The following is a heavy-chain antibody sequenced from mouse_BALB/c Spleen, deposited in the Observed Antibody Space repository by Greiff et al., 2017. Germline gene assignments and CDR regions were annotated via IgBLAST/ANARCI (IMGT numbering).Heavy chain of an antibody. J-gene: IGHJ4*01. V-gene: IGHV2-4-1*01. CDR1: GFSLTSYG. CDR3: ARRGIYYYGSSYLYYAMDY. D-gene: IGHD1-1*01. CDR2: IWSGGST. Sequence: VQRVESGPGLVQPSQSLSITCTVSGFSLTSYGVHWVRQSPGKGLEWLGVIWSGGSTDYNAAFISRLSISKDNSKSQVFFKMNSLQADDTAIYYCARRGIYYYGSSYLYYAMDYWGQGTSVTVSS.